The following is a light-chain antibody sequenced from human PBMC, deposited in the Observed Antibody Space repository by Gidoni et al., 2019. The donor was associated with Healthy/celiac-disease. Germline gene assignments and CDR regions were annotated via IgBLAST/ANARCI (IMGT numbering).Light chain of an antibody. CDR1: QGISSY. V-gene: IGKV1-9*01. CDR3: QQLNSYPWT. Sequence: DIQLTQSPSFLSASVGDRVTIPCRASQGISSYLAWYQQKPGKAPKLLIYAASTLHSGVPSRFSGSGSGTEFTLTISSLQPEDFATYYCQQLNSYPWTFGQGTKVEIK. J-gene: IGKJ1*01. CDR2: AAS.